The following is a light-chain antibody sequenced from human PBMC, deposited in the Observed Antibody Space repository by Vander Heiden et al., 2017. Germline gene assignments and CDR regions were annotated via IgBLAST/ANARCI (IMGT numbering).Light chain of an antibody. CDR1: SSDVGGYNY. V-gene: IGLV2-11*01. CDR2: DVS. CDR3: CSYAGTYTWV. Sequence: QSALTQPRSVSGSPGQSVTISCTGTSSDVGGYNYVSWYQQHPGKAPKLMMYDVSKRPSGVPDRFSGSKSGNTASLTIAGLHTEDEADYSCCSYAGTYTWVFGGGTKLTVL. J-gene: IGLJ3*02.